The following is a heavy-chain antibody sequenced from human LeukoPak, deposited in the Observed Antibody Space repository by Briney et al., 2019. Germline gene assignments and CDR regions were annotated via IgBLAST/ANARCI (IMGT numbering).Heavy chain of an antibody. V-gene: IGHV3-30-3*01. Sequence: GRSLRLSCAASGFTFSSYAMHWVRQAPGKGLEWVAVISYDGSNKYYADSVKGRFTISRDNSKNTLYLQMNSLRAEDTAVYYCARAWERTFDIWGQGTMVTVSS. CDR1: GFTFSSYA. CDR3: ARAWERTFDI. D-gene: IGHD1-26*01. J-gene: IGHJ3*02. CDR2: ISYDGSNK.